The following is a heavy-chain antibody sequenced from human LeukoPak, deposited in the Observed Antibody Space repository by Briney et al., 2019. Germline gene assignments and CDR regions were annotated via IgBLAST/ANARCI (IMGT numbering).Heavy chain of an antibody. J-gene: IGHJ5*02. Sequence: ASQTLSLTCTVSGGSISSGGNYWSWIRQHPGKGLEWIGYIYYSGSTYYNPSLKSRVTISLDTSKNQFSLKLTSVTAADTAVYYCAGDRWFDPWGQGTLVTVSS. V-gene: IGHV4-31*03. CDR1: GGSISSGGNY. CDR3: AGDRWFDP. CDR2: IYYSGST.